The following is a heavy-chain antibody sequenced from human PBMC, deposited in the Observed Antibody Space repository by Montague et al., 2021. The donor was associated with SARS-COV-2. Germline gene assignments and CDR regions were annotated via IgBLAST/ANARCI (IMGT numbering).Heavy chain of an antibody. D-gene: IGHD4/OR15-4a*01. CDR2: IHHSGST. CDR3: ARGGYGGWTGYYFDY. V-gene: IGHV4-4*02. CDR1: GGSISSSNW. Sequence: SETLSLTCAVSGGSISSSNWWCGVRHPPGKELEWIGEIHHSGSTNYNPPLNSRVTMSVDRSKNHFSLRLSSVTAADTAMYYCARGGYGGWTGYYFDYWGQGTLVTVSS. J-gene: IGHJ4*02.